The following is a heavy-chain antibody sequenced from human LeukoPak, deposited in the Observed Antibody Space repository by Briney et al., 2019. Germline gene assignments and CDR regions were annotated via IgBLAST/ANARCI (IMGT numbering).Heavy chain of an antibody. CDR1: GFTFSSYA. CDR3: AKVAMYSSSWFDD. Sequence: KSGGSLRLSCVASGFTFSSYAMSWVRQAPGKGLEWVSTISGSGGSTYYADSVKGRFTISRDNSKNTLYLQMNSLRAEDTAVYYCAKVAMYSSSWFDDWGQGTLVTVSS. D-gene: IGHD6-13*01. V-gene: IGHV3-23*01. CDR2: ISGSGGST. J-gene: IGHJ4*02.